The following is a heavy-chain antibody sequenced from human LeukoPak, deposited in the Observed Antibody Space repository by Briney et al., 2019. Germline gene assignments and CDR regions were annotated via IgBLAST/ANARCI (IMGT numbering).Heavy chain of an antibody. CDR2: ISYDGFNQ. CDR3: AKHDTAMVE. D-gene: IGHD5-18*01. J-gene: IGHJ4*02. CDR1: GFIFDNFV. Sequence: GGSLRLSCAASGFIFDNFVMHWVRQAPGKGLEWVALISYDGFNQHYADSVKGRFTISRDNSKNTLYLQMNILRAEDTAVYYCAKHDTAMVEWGQGTLVTVSS. V-gene: IGHV3-30*18.